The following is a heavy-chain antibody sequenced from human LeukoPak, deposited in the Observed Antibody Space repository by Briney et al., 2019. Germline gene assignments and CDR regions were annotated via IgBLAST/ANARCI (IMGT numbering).Heavy chain of an antibody. Sequence: ASVKVSCKASGYTFTAYYIHWLRQAPGQGLEWMGWINPNSGATKYAQGFQDRVTVTRDTSVGTAYMELPGLRSDDTAIYYCARNEHYDSWSGYLGYFDYWGQGTLVTVSS. J-gene: IGHJ4*02. CDR2: INPNSGAT. V-gene: IGHV1-2*02. D-gene: IGHD3-3*01. CDR1: GYTFTAYY. CDR3: ARNEHYDSWSGYLGYFDY.